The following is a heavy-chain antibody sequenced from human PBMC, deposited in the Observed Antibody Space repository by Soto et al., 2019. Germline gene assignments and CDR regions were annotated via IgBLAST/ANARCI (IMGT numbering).Heavy chain of an antibody. J-gene: IGHJ6*03. Sequence: EVQVLESGGGSVQPGGSLRLSCAASGFTFSNFAMSWVRHAPGKGLEWVSEITGSTGTTYYADSVKGRFIISRDNSKNPCHLQMNSLRAEDTAVYYCAKDTSSSPYYMDVWGKGTTVTVSS. V-gene: IGHV3-23*01. CDR2: ITGSTGTT. CDR1: GFTFSNFA. CDR3: AKDTSSSPYYMDV. D-gene: IGHD2-2*01.